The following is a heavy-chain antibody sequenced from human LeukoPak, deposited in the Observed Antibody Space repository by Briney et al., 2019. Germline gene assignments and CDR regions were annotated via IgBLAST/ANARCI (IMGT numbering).Heavy chain of an antibody. J-gene: IGHJ1*01. CDR3: ARRRYYDGSGYLE. V-gene: IGHV4-39*01. CDR1: GDSVSRSDSY. CDR2: IYYSGRT. D-gene: IGHD3-22*01. Sequence: SETLSLTCSVSGDSVSRSDSYWDWIRQPPGKGLEWIGTIYYSGRTYYSPSLKSRVTMSVDPSNNQFSLNLRSVTAADTALYYCARRRYYDGSGYLEWGQGTLLSASS.